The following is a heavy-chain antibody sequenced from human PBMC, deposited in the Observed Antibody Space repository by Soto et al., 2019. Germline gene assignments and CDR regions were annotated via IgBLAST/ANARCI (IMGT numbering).Heavy chain of an antibody. CDR2: IYSGGST. CDR1: GFTVSSNY. J-gene: IGHJ4*02. CDR3: ARGHCSGGSCEEFDY. D-gene: IGHD2-15*01. Sequence: GGSLRLSCAASGFTVSSNYMSWVRQAPGKGLEWVSVIYSGGSTYYADSVKGRFTISRDNSKNTLYLQMNSLRAEDTAVYYCARGHCSGGSCEEFDYWGQGTLVTVSS. V-gene: IGHV3-66*01.